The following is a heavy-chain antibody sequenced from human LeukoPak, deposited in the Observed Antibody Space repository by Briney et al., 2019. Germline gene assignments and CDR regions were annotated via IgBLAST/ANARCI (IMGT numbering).Heavy chain of an antibody. V-gene: IGHV3-21*01. CDR1: GFTFSSYS. D-gene: IGHD2-15*01. CDR2: ISSSSSYI. J-gene: IGHJ6*03. Sequence: GGSLRLSCAASGFTFSSYSMNWVRQAPGKGLEWVSSISSSSSYIYYADSVKGRFTISRDNAKNSLYLQMNSLRAEDTAVYYCARQASHWWDYYYMDVWGKGTTVTISS. CDR3: ARQASHWWDYYYMDV.